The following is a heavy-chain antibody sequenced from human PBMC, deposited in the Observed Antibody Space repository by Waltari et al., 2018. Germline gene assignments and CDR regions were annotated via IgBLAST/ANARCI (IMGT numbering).Heavy chain of an antibody. CDR3: ARKMWIQLWQFDY. CDR1: GGSFSGYY. Sequence: QVQLQQWGAGLLKPSETLSLTCAVYGGSFSGYYWSWIRQPPGKGLEWIGEINHSGSTNYNPSLKSRVTISVDTSKNQFSLKLSSVTAADTAVYYCARKMWIQLWQFDYWGQGTLVTVSS. CDR2: INHSGST. J-gene: IGHJ4*02. V-gene: IGHV4-34*01. D-gene: IGHD5-18*01.